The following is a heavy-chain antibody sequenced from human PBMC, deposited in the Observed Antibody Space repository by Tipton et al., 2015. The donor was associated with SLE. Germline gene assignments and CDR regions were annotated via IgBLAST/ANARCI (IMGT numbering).Heavy chain of an antibody. Sequence: TLSLTCTVSDGSISDYYWTWIRQPAGEGLEWIGRMYASGSTNYNPSLRSRAAMSVDASKSHFSLKLSSVTAADTAIYYCARQEELWGGSDPYYNMDVWGQGTTVTVSS. D-gene: IGHD1-7*01. CDR2: MYASGST. V-gene: IGHV4-4*07. CDR3: ARQEELWGGSDPYYNMDV. CDR1: DGSISDYY. J-gene: IGHJ6*02.